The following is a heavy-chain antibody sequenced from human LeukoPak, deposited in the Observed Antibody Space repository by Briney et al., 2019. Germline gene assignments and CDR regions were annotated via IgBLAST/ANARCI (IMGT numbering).Heavy chain of an antibody. V-gene: IGHV4-61*02. D-gene: IGHD2-2*01. CDR2: IYTSGST. CDR3: AGDQCSSTSCYHAFDI. CDR1: GGSISSGSYY. J-gene: IGHJ3*02. Sequence: SQTLSLTCTVSGGSISSGSYYWSWIRQPAGKGLEWIGRIYTSGSTNYNPSLKSRVTILVDTSKNQFSLKLSSVTAADTAVYYCAGDQCSSTSCYHAFDIWGQGTMVTVSS.